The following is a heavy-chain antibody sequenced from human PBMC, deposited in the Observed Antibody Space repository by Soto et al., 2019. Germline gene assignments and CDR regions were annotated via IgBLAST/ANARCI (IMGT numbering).Heavy chain of an antibody. D-gene: IGHD3-3*01. CDR1: GFTFSSYA. CDR3: AKEGMGITIFGVVITEHYFDY. CDR2: ISGSGGST. Sequence: GGSLRLSCAASGFTFSSYAMSWVRQAPGKGLEWLSAISGSGGSTYYADSVKGRFTISRDNSKNTLYLQMNSLRAEDTAVYYCAKEGMGITIFGVVITEHYFDYWGQGTLVTVSS. J-gene: IGHJ4*02. V-gene: IGHV3-23*01.